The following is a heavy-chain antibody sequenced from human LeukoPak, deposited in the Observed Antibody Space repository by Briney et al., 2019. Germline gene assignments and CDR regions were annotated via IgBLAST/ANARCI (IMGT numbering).Heavy chain of an antibody. CDR2: ISYDGYNR. CDR3: AKEAVRKFDFDY. V-gene: IGHV3-30-3*01. Sequence: GGSLRLSCAAPGFTFSSYAMHWVRQAPGKGLEWVAVISYDGYNRYYADSVKGRFTISRDNSKNTLYLQMNSPRAEDTAVYYCAKEAVRKFDFDYWGQGTLVTVSS. CDR1: GFTFSSYA. J-gene: IGHJ4*02. D-gene: IGHD1-14*01.